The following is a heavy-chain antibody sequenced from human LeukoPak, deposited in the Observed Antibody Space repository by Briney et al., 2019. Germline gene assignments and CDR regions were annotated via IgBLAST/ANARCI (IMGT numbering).Heavy chain of an antibody. J-gene: IGHJ5*02. D-gene: IGHD3-10*01. Sequence: PGGSLRLSCAASGFTFSNAWMSWVRQAPGKGLEWVGRIKSKTDGGTTDYAAPVKGRFTISSDDSKNTLYLQMNSLKTEDTAVYYCTTAGGDYYYGSGSYYRSPRNWFDPWGQGTLVTVSS. CDR3: TTAGGDYYYGSGSYYRSPRNWFDP. V-gene: IGHV3-15*01. CDR1: GFTFSNAW. CDR2: IKSKTDGGTT.